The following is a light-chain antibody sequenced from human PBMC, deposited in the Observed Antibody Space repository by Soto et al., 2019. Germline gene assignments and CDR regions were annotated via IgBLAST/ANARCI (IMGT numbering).Light chain of an antibody. CDR3: QRYGSSPPHT. CDR1: QSVNSNY. Sequence: EIVMTQSPATLSVSPGERATLSCRASQSVNSNYLAWYQQKPGQAPRLLIYGISKRATDIPDRFSGSGSGTEFTLTISSLQPEDFATYYCQRYGSSPPHTFGQGTKLEIK. V-gene: IGKV3-20*01. J-gene: IGKJ2*01. CDR2: GIS.